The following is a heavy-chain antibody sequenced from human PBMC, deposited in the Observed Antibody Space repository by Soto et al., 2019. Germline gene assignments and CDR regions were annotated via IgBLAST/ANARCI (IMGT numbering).Heavy chain of an antibody. D-gene: IGHD3-10*01. V-gene: IGHV4-59*01. CDR2: IYYSGST. J-gene: IGHJ4*02. Sequence: SETLSLTCTVSGGSISSYYWSWIRQPPGKGLEWIGYIYYSGSTNYNPSLKSRVTISVDTSKNQFSLKLSSVTAADTAVYYCARGRITMVQSHTFDYWGQGTLVTVSS. CDR1: GGSISSYY. CDR3: ARGRITMVQSHTFDY.